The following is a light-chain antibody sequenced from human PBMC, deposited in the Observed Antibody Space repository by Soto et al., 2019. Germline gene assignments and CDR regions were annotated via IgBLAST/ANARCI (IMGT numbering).Light chain of an antibody. CDR1: SSNIGDNT. V-gene: IGLV1-44*01. Sequence: QPVLTQPPSASGTPGQRVAISCSGSSSNIGDNTVHWYQQLPGTAPKLLIYNNDRRPSGVPDRFSGSKSGTSASLAISGLQSEDEAEYFCATWDDSLNGWVFGGGTKLTVL. CDR3: ATWDDSLNGWV. CDR2: NND. J-gene: IGLJ3*02.